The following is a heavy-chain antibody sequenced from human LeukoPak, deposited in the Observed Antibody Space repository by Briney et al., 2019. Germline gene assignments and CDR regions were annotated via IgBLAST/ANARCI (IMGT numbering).Heavy chain of an antibody. D-gene: IGHD6-13*01. CDR3: ARVSRAAAGTGQGYFDY. J-gene: IGHJ4*02. CDR2: ISSSSSYI. Sequence: KSGGSLRLSCAASGFTFSSYSMNWVRQAPGKGLEWVSSISSSSSYIYYADSVKGRFTISRDNAKNSLYLQMNSLRAEDTAVYYCARVSRAAAGTGQGYFDYWGQGTLVTVSS. V-gene: IGHV3-21*01. CDR1: GFTFSSYS.